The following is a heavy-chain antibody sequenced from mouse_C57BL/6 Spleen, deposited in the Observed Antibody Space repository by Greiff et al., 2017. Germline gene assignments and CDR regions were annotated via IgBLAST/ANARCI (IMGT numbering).Heavy chain of an antibody. J-gene: IGHJ2*01. CDR2: IDPENGDT. Sequence: VQLQQSGAELVRPGASVKLSCTASGFNIKDDYMHWVKQRPEQGLEWIGWIDPENGDTEYASKFQGKATIPADTSSNTAYLQLSSLTSEDTAVYYCTITGTDYWGQGTTLTVSS. D-gene: IGHD4-1*01. CDR3: TITGTDY. V-gene: IGHV14-4*01. CDR1: GFNIKDDY.